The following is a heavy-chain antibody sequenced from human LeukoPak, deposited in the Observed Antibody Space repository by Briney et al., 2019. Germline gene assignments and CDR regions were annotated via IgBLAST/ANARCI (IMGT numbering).Heavy chain of an antibody. V-gene: IGHV5-51*01. D-gene: IGHD1-26*01. Sequence: GESLKISCKGSGYSFTNYWIAWVRQMPGKGLEWMGIIYPGDSDTRYSPSFQGQITISADKSITTAYLQWRSLKAEDTAIYYCAKDVCPGGGGMDVWGQGTTVTVSS. CDR1: GYSFTNYW. J-gene: IGHJ6*02. CDR2: IYPGDSDT. CDR3: AKDVCPGGGGMDV.